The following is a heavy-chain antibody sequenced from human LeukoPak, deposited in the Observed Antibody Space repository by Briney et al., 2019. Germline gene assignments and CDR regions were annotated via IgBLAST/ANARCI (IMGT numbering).Heavy chain of an antibody. V-gene: IGHV1-8*01. CDR2: MNPTSGNT. CDR1: GYTFTSYD. D-gene: IGHD6-19*01. CDR3: ATGAVAGTYYYYYMDV. Sequence: GASVKVSCKASGYTFTSYDINWVRQATGQGLEWMGWMNPTSGNTGYAQKFQGRVTMTRNTSISTAYMELSSLRSEDTAVYYCATGAVAGTYYYYYMDVWGKGTTVTISS. J-gene: IGHJ6*03.